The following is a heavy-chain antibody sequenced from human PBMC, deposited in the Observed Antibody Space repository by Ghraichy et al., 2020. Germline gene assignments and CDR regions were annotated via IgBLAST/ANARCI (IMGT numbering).Heavy chain of an antibody. Sequence: GGSQRLSCAVSGFTFSRYWMSWVRQAPGKGLEWVANIRQDGSEKYYVDSVQGRFTISRDNAKNSLYLQMNSLRAEDTALYYCAGGSGSYALYYFDYWGQGTLVTVSS. CDR2: IRQDGSEK. CDR1: GFTFSRYW. V-gene: IGHV3-7*01. CDR3: AGGSGSYALYYFDY. J-gene: IGHJ4*02. D-gene: IGHD1-26*01.